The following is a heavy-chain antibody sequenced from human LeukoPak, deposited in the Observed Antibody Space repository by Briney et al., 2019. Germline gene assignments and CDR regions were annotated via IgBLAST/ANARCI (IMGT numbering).Heavy chain of an antibody. J-gene: IGHJ1*01. D-gene: IGHD2-2*01. CDR3: ARPACSSTSCYLYFQY. CDR2: IYPGDSDT. V-gene: IGHV5-51*01. Sequence: GESLKISCKGSTYSFSSYWIGWVRQMPGKGLEWMGIIYPGDSDTRYSPSFQGQVTISADKSISTAYLQWSSLKASDTAMYYCARPACSSTSCYLYFQYWGQGTLVTVSS. CDR1: TYSFSSYW.